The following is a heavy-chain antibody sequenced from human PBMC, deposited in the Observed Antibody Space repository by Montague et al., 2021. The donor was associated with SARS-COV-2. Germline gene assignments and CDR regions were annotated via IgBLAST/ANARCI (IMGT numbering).Heavy chain of an antibody. CDR2: IYYSGST. J-gene: IGHJ4*02. CDR1: GGSISSYY. CDR3: ARDLGDY. V-gene: IGHV4-59*13. Sequence: SETLSLTGTVSGGSISSYYWSWIRQPPGKGLEWIGYIYYSGSTNYNPSLKSRVTISVDTSKNQFSLKLSSVTAADTAVYYCARDLGDYWGQGTLVTVSS.